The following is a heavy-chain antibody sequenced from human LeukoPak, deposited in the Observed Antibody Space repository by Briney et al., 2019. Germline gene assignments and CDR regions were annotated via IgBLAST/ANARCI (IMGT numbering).Heavy chain of an antibody. CDR1: GYTFTGYY. V-gene: IGHV1-2*04. J-gene: IGHJ4*02. CDR2: INPNSGGT. CDR3: AREVYCSSTSCPPYFDY. Sequence: ASVKVSCKASGYTFTGYYMHWVRQAPGQGLEWMGWINPNSGGTNYAQKFQGWVTMTRDTSISTAYMELSRLRSDDTAVYYCAREVYCSSTSCPPYFDYWGQETLVTVSS. D-gene: IGHD2-2*01.